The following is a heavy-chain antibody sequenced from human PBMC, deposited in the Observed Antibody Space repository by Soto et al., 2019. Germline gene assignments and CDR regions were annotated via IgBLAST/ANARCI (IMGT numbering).Heavy chain of an antibody. D-gene: IGHD3-16*01. CDR2: INRDGSST. Sequence: GWSLRLSFAASGFTLTTYWMHCVRQAPGKGLVWVSSINRDGSSTNYADSVEGRFTISRDNAKNTLYLQMNSLRAEDTAVYYCARDLTGLVFDYWGQGTLVTVSS. J-gene: IGHJ4*02. V-gene: IGHV3-74*01. CDR3: ARDLTGLVFDY. CDR1: GFTLTTYW.